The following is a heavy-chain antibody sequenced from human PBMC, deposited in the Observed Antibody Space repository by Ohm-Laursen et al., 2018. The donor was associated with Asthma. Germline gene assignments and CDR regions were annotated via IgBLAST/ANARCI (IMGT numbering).Heavy chain of an antibody. CDR3: AGFYYYDSHGSGYYYYDY. Sequence: SDTLSLTCTVSGGSIGSDDYYWSWIRQPPGKGPEWIGYIYHSVSTYYSPSLKSRVTISVDTSKNQFSLKLSSVTAADTAVYYCAGFYYYDSHGSGYYYYDYWGQGTLVTVSS. CDR1: GGSIGSDDYY. J-gene: IGHJ4*02. D-gene: IGHD3-22*01. V-gene: IGHV4-30-4*02. CDR2: IYHSVST.